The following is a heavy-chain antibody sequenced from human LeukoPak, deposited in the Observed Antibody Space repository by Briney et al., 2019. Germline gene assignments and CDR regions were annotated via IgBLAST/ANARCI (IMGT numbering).Heavy chain of an antibody. CDR3: VRDISGEKSFDY. CDR1: GFTFSSYG. D-gene: IGHD3-10*01. J-gene: IGHJ4*02. CDR2: MSHDGSNE. Sequence: GRSLRLSCAASGFTFSSYGMHWVRQAPGKGLEWVAVMSHDGSNEYYADSVKGRFTISRDNSKNTLSLQMNSLRAEDTAVYYCVRDISGEKSFDYWGQGTLVTVSS. V-gene: IGHV3-30*03.